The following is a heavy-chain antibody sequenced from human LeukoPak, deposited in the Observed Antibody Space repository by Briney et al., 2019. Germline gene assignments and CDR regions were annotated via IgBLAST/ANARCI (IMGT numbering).Heavy chain of an antibody. J-gene: IGHJ4*02. D-gene: IGHD2-2*01. CDR1: GYTFTNYD. Sequence: ASVKVCCKPSGYTFTNYDINWVRQAPGQGVEWVGWISAHNGNTNYAQKLQSRLTMTTDTSTNTTYMELRSLRSDDTAVYYCAREDVVVPAGALRLYYFAYWGRGTLVTVSS. CDR3: AREDVVVPAGALRLYYFAY. CDR2: ISAHNGNT. V-gene: IGHV1-18*01.